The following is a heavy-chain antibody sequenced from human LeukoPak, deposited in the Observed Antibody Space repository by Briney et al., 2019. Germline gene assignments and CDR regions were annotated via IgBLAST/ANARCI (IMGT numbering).Heavy chain of an antibody. V-gene: IGHV4-59*08. D-gene: IGHD3-10*01. J-gene: IGHJ3*02. Sequence: SETLSLTCTVSGGSISSYYWSWIWQPPGKGLEWIGYIYYSGSTNYNPSLKSRVTISVDTSKNQFSLKLSSVTAADTAVYYCARYYYDSGSYYGAFDIWGQGTMLTVSS. CDR3: ARYYYDSGSYYGAFDI. CDR1: GGSISSYY. CDR2: IYYSGST.